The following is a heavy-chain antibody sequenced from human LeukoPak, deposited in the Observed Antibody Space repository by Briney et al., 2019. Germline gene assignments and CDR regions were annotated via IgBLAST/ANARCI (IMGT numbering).Heavy chain of an antibody. V-gene: IGHV3-64D*09. CDR1: GFTFRTYA. CDR2: ISSNGGRT. D-gene: IGHD3-22*01. Sequence: GGSLRLFCSASGFTFRTYARNWIRQAPGKGLECVSTISSNGGRTYYADSVKGRFTISRDNSKNTLYLQMSSLRADDTSVYYCVKEKYYDKSAHRSGAFDIWGQGTMVTVSS. J-gene: IGHJ3*02. CDR3: VKEKYYDKSAHRSGAFDI.